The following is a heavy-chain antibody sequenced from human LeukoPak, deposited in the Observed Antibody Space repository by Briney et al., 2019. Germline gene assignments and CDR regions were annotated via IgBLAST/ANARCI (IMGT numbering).Heavy chain of an antibody. CDR3: AKSAAYYYGSGSYYYFDY. J-gene: IGHJ4*02. Sequence: GGPLRLSCAASGFTFSSYAMSWVRQAPGKGLEWVSAISGSGGSTYYADSVKGRFTISRDNSKNTLYLQMNSLRAEDTAVYYCAKSAAYYYGSGSYYYFDYWGQGTLVTVSS. CDR1: GFTFSSYA. D-gene: IGHD3-10*01. CDR2: ISGSGGST. V-gene: IGHV3-23*01.